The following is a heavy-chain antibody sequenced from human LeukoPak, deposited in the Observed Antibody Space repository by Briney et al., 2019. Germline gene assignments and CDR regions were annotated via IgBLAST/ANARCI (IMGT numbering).Heavy chain of an antibody. Sequence: SVKVSCKASGGTFSRYVISWVRQAPGQGLEWMGRIIPILGIANYARTFQGRVTITADKSTSTAYMELSSLRSEDTAVYYCASDVDIVATDWVAYWGQGTLVTVSS. V-gene: IGHV1-69*04. CDR1: GGTFSRYV. D-gene: IGHD5-12*01. CDR3: ASDVDIVATDWVAY. J-gene: IGHJ4*02. CDR2: IIPILGIA.